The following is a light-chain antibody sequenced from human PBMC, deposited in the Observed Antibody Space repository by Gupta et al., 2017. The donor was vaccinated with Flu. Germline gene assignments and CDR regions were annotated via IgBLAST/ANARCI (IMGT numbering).Light chain of an antibody. J-gene: IGLJ3*02. CDR2: NTN. V-gene: IGLV8-61*01. Sequence: QAVVTHEPSFSVPPGGTVPLTCALSTCSVPSSNYPDGFQQTPGQAPRTLIYNTNTRSSGVPDRFAGSILGNKAALTIAGAQADDESDYYCVLFMGSGTWVFCGGTKLTVL. CDR1: TCSVPSSNY. CDR3: VLFMGSGTWV.